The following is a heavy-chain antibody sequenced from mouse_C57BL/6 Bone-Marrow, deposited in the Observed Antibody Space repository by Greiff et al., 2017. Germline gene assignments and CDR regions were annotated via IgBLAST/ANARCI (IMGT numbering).Heavy chain of an antibody. V-gene: IGHV3-6*01. Sequence: EVQLQQSGPGLVKPSQSLSLTCSVTGYSITSGYYWNWIRQFPGNKLEWMGYISYDGSNNYNPSLKNRISITRDTSKNQLFLKLNSVTTEDTATDYCARKRPFYAMDYWGQGTSVTVSS. CDR1: GYSITSGYY. CDR3: ARKRPFYAMDY. D-gene: IGHD1-2*01. CDR2: ISYDGSN. J-gene: IGHJ4*01.